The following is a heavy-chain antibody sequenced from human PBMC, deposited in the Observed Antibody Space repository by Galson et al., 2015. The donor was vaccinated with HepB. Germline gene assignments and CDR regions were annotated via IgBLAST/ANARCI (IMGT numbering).Heavy chain of an antibody. Sequence: SVKVSCKASGYTFTSYYMHWVRQAPGQGLEWMGIINPSGGSTSYAQKFQGRVTMTRDTSTSTVYMELSSLRSEDTAVYYCARCQRAAAGPGYYYYGMDVWGQGTTVTVSS. CDR1: GYTFTSYY. J-gene: IGHJ6*02. D-gene: IGHD6-13*01. V-gene: IGHV1-46*03. CDR3: ARCQRAAAGPGYYYYGMDV. CDR2: INPSGGST.